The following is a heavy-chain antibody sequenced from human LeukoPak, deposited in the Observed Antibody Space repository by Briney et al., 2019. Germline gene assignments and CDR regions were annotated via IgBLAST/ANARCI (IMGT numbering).Heavy chain of an antibody. CDR1: GYTFTSYG. Sequence: GASVKVSCKASGYTFTSYGISWVRQAPGQGLEWMGWTSAYNGNTNYAQKFQGRVTITADKSTSTAYMELSSLRSEDTAVYYCAREVPHYDILTGYRPFDYWGQGTLVTVSS. CDR2: TSAYNGNT. D-gene: IGHD3-9*01. CDR3: AREVPHYDILTGYRPFDY. J-gene: IGHJ4*02. V-gene: IGHV1-18*01.